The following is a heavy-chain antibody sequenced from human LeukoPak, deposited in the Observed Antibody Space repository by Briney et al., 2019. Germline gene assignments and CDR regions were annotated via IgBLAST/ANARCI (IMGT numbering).Heavy chain of an antibody. J-gene: IGHJ4*03. CDR1: GFTFSSYW. Sequence: GGSLRLSCAASGFTFSSYWMHWVRQAPGKGLVWVSRINSDGSSTSYADSVKGRFTISRDNAKNTLYLQMNSLRAEDTAVYYCARGGSSWYGDFDYWGQGTTVTVSS. D-gene: IGHD6-13*01. CDR2: INSDGSST. V-gene: IGHV3-74*01. CDR3: ARGGSSWYGDFDY.